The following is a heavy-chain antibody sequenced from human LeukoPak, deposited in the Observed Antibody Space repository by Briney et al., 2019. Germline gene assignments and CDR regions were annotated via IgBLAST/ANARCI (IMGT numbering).Heavy chain of an antibody. CDR2: IHPGGST. V-gene: IGHV4-4*02. Sequence: SGTLSLTCAVFVDSISSSKWWSWVRQAPGKGLEWIGEIHPGGSTSYNPSLKSRVTISVDRSKNQFSLKLSSVTAADTAVYYCARANYDFWSGPDAFDIWGQGTMVTVSS. CDR3: ARANYDFWSGPDAFDI. J-gene: IGHJ3*02. D-gene: IGHD3-3*01. CDR1: VDSISSSKW.